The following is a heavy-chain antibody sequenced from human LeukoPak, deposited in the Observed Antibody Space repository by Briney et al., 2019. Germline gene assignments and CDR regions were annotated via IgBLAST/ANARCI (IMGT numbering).Heavy chain of an antibody. CDR3: ARDRGFSPDLMDV. CDR2: ISYDGSNK. V-gene: IGHV3-30-3*01. D-gene: IGHD3-10*01. CDR1: GFTFSSYA. J-gene: IGHJ6*02. Sequence: GGSLRLSCAASGFTFSSYAMHWVRQAPGKGLEWVAVISYDGSNKYYADSVKGRFTISRDNSKNTLYLQMNSLRAVDTAVYYCARDRGFSPDLMDVWGQGTTVTVSS.